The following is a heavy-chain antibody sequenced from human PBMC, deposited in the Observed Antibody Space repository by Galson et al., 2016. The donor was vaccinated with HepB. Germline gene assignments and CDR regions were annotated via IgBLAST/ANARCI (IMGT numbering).Heavy chain of an antibody. Sequence: SLRLSCAASGFTFSTYAMSWVRQTPGKGLEWVSTITGSGGRTYYADSVKGRFTISRDNSKNTLSLQMNSLRAEDTAVYYCAKYQIWLLSLTYYYGVDVWGQGTTVTVSS. CDR3: AKYQIWLLSLTYYYGVDV. D-gene: IGHD2-2*01. CDR1: GFTFSTYA. CDR2: ITGSGGRT. J-gene: IGHJ6*02. V-gene: IGHV3-23*01.